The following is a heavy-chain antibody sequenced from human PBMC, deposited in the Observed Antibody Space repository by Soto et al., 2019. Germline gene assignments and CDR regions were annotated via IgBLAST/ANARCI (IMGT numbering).Heavy chain of an antibody. CDR2: IIPIFGTA. CDR3: ARVVAARRAYDFDY. D-gene: IGHD6-6*01. V-gene: IGHV1-69*01. Sequence: QVQLVQSGAEVKKPGSSVKVSCKASGGTFSSYAISWVRQAPGQGLEWMGGIIPIFGTANYAQKFQGRVTITADESTSTADMELSSLRSEDTAVYYCARVVAARRAYDFDYWGQGTLVTVSS. CDR1: GGTFSSYA. J-gene: IGHJ4*02.